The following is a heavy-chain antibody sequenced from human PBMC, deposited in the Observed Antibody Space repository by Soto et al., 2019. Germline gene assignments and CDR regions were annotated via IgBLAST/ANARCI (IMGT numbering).Heavy chain of an antibody. V-gene: IGHV3-66*01. Sequence: EVQLVESGGGLVQPGGSLRLSCAASGFTVRSNYMTWVRQAPGKGLEWVSLLNSGGSTNYANSVKGRFTISRDISKNTVYLQMNSLRAEDTAVYYCVSGWYDYVRLGMDVWGQGTTVTVSS. CDR1: GFTVRSNY. CDR2: LNSGGST. J-gene: IGHJ6*02. D-gene: IGHD5-12*01. CDR3: VSGWYDYVRLGMDV.